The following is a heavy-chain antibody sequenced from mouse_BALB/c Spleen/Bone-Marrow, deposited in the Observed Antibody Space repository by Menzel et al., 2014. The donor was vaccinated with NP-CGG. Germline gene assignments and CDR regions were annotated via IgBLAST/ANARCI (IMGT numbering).Heavy chain of an antibody. Sequence: VQLLQSGAELVRPGVSVKISCKGSGYTFTDYAMHWVQRSHAKSLEWIGVISTYYGDASYNQKFTGKATMTVDKSSSTAYMELARLTSEDSAIYYSARDAMDYWGQGTSVTVSS. V-gene: IGHV1S137*01. CDR3: ARDAMDY. CDR1: GYTFTDYA. J-gene: IGHJ4*01. CDR2: ISTYYGDA.